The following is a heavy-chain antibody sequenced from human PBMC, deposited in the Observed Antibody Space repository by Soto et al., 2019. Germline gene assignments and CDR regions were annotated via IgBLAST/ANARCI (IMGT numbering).Heavy chain of an antibody. D-gene: IGHD6-13*01. V-gene: IGHV4-31*03. Sequence: QVQLQESGPGLVKPSQTLSLTCTVSGGSISSGGYYWSWIRQHPGKGLEWFGYIYYSGSTYYNTSLKSRVTISVDTSKNQFSLKLSSVTAADTAVYYCARDGYSSSWTPGYYYYGMDVWGQGTTVTVSS. CDR2: IYYSGST. CDR1: GGSISSGGYY. CDR3: ARDGYSSSWTPGYYYYGMDV. J-gene: IGHJ6*02.